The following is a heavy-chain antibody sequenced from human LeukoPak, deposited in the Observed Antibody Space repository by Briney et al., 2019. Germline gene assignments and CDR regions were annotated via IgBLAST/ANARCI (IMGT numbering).Heavy chain of an antibody. D-gene: IGHD3-16*01. J-gene: IGHJ4*02. Sequence: GGSLRLSCVASGFTFSNYGMHWVRQAPGKGLEWVATITYDGSSEYYADSVKDRFTVSRDNSKNTLYLQMSSLKTEDTAVYYCAKRGDGGHKSLEYWGQGTLVTVSS. CDR1: GFTFSNYG. CDR2: ITYDGSSE. CDR3: AKRGDGGHKSLEY. V-gene: IGHV3-30*18.